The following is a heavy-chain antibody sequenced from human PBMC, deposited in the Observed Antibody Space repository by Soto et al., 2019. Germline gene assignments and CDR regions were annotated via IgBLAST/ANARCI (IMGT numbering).Heavy chain of an antibody. CDR3: ARSLKGYCSGGSCYDY. J-gene: IGHJ4*02. V-gene: IGHV3-21*01. CDR1: GFTFSSYS. Sequence: EVQLVESGGGLVKPGGSLRLSCAASGFTFSSYSMNWVRQAPGKGLEWVSSISSSSSYIYYADSVKGRFTISRDNAKNSRYLQMNSLTAEDTAVYYCARSLKGYCSGGSCYDYWSQVTLVTVSS. D-gene: IGHD2-15*01. CDR2: ISSSSSYI.